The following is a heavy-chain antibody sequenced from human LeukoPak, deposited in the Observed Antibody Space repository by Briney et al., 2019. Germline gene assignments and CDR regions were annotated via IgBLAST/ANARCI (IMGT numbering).Heavy chain of an antibody. CDR2: IHHSEST. CDR1: GGSISSSNW. V-gene: IGHV4-4*02. J-gene: IGHJ4*02. Sequence: SETLSLTCVVSGGSISSSNWWSWVRPPPGKGLEWIGEIHHSESTNYNPSLKSRVTISVDKSKNQFSLKLSSVTAADTAVYYCARDKGMIRGVIDYWGQGTLVTVSS. D-gene: IGHD3-10*01. CDR3: ARDKGMIRGVIDY.